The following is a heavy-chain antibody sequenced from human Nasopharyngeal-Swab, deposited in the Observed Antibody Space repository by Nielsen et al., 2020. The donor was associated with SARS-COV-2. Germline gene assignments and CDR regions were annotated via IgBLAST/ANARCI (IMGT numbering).Heavy chain of an antibody. CDR3: ARGRIAVAGNYFDY. J-gene: IGHJ4*02. Sequence: SETLSLTCTVSGYSISSGYYWGCIRQPPGKGLEWIGSIYHSGSTYYNPSLKSRVTISVDTSKNQFSLKLSSVTAADTAVYYCARGRIAVAGNYFDYWGQGTLVTVSS. CDR1: GYSISSGYY. V-gene: IGHV4-38-2*02. D-gene: IGHD6-19*01. CDR2: IYHSGST.